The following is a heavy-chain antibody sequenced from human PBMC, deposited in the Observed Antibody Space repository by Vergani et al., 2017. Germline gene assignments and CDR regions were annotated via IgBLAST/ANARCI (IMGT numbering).Heavy chain of an antibody. Sequence: QVQLVESGGGVVQPGRSLRLSCAASGFTFSSYGMRWVRQAPGKGLEWVAVIWYDGSNKYYADSVKGRFTISRDNSKNTLYLQMNSLRAEDTAVYYCARDHGDTALDYWGQGTLVTVSS. CDR3: ARDHGDTALDY. CDR1: GFTFSSYG. D-gene: IGHD5-18*01. CDR2: IWYDGSNK. V-gene: IGHV3-33*08. J-gene: IGHJ4*02.